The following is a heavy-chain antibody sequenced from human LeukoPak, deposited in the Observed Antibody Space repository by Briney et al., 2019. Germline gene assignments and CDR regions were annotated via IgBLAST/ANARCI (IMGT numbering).Heavy chain of an antibody. D-gene: IGHD4-17*01. CDR2: ISYDGSDD. V-gene: IGHV3-30*02. Sequence: QPGGSLRLSCAASAFTFSTYGFHWVRQAPGKGLEWVAFISYDGSDDYYAASVKGRFTISRDNSKNTLYLQMNSLRPEDTAVYYCSKGRGDYDDFRLGYWGQGTLVTVSS. J-gene: IGHJ4*02. CDR3: SKGRGDYDDFRLGY. CDR1: AFTFSTYG.